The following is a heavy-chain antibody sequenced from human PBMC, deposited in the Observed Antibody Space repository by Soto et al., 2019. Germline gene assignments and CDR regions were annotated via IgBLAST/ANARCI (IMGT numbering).Heavy chain of an antibody. CDR1: GGSVSSGTYY. Sequence: SETLSLTCSVSGGSVSSGTYYWSWIRQPPGKGLEWIGNIYYSGSTNYNPSLKSRVTMSVDTSKNQFSLKLTSVTAADTAIFYCARTSLHYDTSGYGVAWFDPWGQGTPVTVSS. J-gene: IGHJ5*02. CDR3: ARTSLHYDTSGYGVAWFDP. V-gene: IGHV4-61*01. D-gene: IGHD3-22*01. CDR2: IYYSGST.